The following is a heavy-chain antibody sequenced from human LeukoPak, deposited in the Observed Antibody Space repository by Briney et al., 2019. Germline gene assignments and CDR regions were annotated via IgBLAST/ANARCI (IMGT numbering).Heavy chain of an antibody. CDR2: INHSGST. V-gene: IGHV4-34*01. J-gene: IGHJ4*02. CDR3: AREDVLYYFDY. Sequence: SETLSLTCAVYGGSFSGYYWSWIRQPPGKGLEWIGEINHSGSTNYNPSLKSRVTISVDTSKNQFSLKLSSVTAADTAVYYCAREDVLYYFDYWGQGTLVTVSS. CDR1: GGSFSGYY.